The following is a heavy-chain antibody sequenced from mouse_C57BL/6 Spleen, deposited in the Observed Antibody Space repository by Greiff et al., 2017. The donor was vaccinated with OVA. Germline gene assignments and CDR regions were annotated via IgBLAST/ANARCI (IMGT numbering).Heavy chain of an antibody. CDR2: INPNYGTT. J-gene: IGHJ4*01. CDR3: ARYYDYDGSYAMDY. CDR1: GYSFTDYN. D-gene: IGHD2-4*01. V-gene: IGHV1-39*01. Sequence: VQLKQSGPELVKPGASVKISCKASGYSFTDYNMNWVKQSNGKSLEWIGVINPNYGTTSYNQKFKGKATLTVDQSSSTAYMQLNSLTSEDSAVYYCARYYDYDGSYAMDYWGQGTSVTVSS.